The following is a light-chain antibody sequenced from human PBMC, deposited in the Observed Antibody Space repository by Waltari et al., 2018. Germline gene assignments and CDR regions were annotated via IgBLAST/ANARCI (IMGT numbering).Light chain of an antibody. Sequence: EIVMTQSPITLSVSTGERATLSCRASQSISSNFAWYQQKPGQAPRLVMYGESTRATGVPARFSGSGSGTEFTLTIYSMQSEDFAVYYCQQYNNWPWTFGQGTKVEIK. J-gene: IGKJ1*01. V-gene: IGKV3-15*01. CDR1: QSISSN. CDR2: GES. CDR3: QQYNNWPWT.